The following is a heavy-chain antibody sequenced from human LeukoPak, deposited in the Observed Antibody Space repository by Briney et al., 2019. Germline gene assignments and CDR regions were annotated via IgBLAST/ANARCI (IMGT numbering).Heavy chain of an antibody. J-gene: IGHJ5*02. CDR2: IYHSGST. D-gene: IGHD2-8*02. CDR1: GYSISSGYY. CDR3: ARDVLAHPNWFDP. V-gene: IGHV4-38-2*02. Sequence: PSETLSLTCTVSGYSISSGYYWGWLRQPPGKGLEWIGSIYHSGSTYYNPSLKSRVTISVDTSKNQFSLKLSTVTAADTAVYYCARDVLAHPNWFDPWGQGTLVTVSS.